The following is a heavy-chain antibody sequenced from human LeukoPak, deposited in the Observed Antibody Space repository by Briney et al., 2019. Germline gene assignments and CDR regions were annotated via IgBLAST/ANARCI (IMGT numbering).Heavy chain of an antibody. Sequence: GASVKVSCKASGGTFSSYAISWVRQAPGQGLEWMGGIIPIFGTANYAQKFQGRVTITADESTSTAYMELSSLRSEDTAVYYCARHYDILTGYFSSFDYWGQGTLVTVSS. CDR3: ARHYDILTGYFSSFDY. J-gene: IGHJ4*02. CDR1: GGTFSSYA. V-gene: IGHV1-69*13. CDR2: IIPIFGTA. D-gene: IGHD3-9*01.